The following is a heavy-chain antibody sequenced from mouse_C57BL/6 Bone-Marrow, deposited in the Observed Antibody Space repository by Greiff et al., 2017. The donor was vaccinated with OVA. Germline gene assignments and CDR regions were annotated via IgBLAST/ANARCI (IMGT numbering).Heavy chain of an antibody. D-gene: IGHD2-5*01. J-gene: IGHJ3*01. CDR3: ARSYYSNSYWFAY. V-gene: IGHV8-8*01. Sequence: QVQLKESGPGILQPSQTLSLTCSFSGFSLSTFGMGVGWIRQPSGKGLEWLAHLWWDVDKYYNPALKSPLTISKYTSKNQVFLKIANVDTAATATYYGARSYYSNSYWFAYWGQGTLVTVSA. CDR1: GFSLSTFGMG. CDR2: LWWDVDK.